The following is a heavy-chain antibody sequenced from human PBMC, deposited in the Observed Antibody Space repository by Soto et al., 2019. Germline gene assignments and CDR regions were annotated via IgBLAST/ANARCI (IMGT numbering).Heavy chain of an antibody. CDR3: ARERDSSGWYGIFDY. Sequence: ASVKVSCKASGYTFTSYGISWVRQAPGQGLEWMGWISAYNGNTNYAQKLQGRVTMTTDTSTSTAYMELRSLRSDDTAVYYCARERDSSGWYGIFDYWGQGTLVTVSS. J-gene: IGHJ4*02. CDR2: ISAYNGNT. V-gene: IGHV1-18*01. CDR1: GYTFTSYG. D-gene: IGHD6-19*01.